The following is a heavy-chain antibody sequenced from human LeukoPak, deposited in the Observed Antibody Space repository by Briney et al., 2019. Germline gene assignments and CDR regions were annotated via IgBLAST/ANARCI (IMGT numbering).Heavy chain of an antibody. CDR3: ARAYYYDSSGYPAGDDY. J-gene: IGHJ4*02. CDR1: GFTFSTYW. D-gene: IGHD3-22*01. Sequence: GGSLRLSCAASGFTFSTYWMNWVRQAPGKGLVWVSRINSGGSRTSYADSVKGRFTISRDNAQNTLHLQMNSLRAEDTAVYFCARAYYYDSSGYPAGDDYWGQGTLVTVS. CDR2: INSGGSRT. V-gene: IGHV3-74*01.